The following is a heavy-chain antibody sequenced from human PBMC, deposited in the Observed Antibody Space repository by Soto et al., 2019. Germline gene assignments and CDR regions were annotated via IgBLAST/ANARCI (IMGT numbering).Heavy chain of an antibody. CDR2: IKQDGTEK. D-gene: IGHD5-18*01. J-gene: IGHJ3*02. CDR3: ARGDTPMITGMDSFDI. Sequence: GGSLRLSCAASGFTFSRYWMNWVRQAPGKGLEWVANIKQDGTEKNYVDSVKGRFTISRDNARKSLYLQMDSLRTEDTAVYFCARGDTPMITGMDSFDIWGQGTMVTVSS. CDR1: GFTFSRYW. V-gene: IGHV3-7*01.